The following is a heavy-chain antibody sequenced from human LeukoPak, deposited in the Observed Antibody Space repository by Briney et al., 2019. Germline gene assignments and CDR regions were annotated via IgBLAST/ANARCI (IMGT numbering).Heavy chain of an antibody. Sequence: GGSLRLSCAASGFTFSSYAMRWVRQAPGKGLEWVSAISGSDGSTYYADSVKGRFTISRDNSKNTLYLQMNGLRAEDTAIYYCAKAMVRGVIGSQFDYWGQGTLVTVSS. CDR1: GFTFSSYA. J-gene: IGHJ4*02. V-gene: IGHV3-23*01. D-gene: IGHD3-10*01. CDR3: AKAMVRGVIGSQFDY. CDR2: ISGSDGST.